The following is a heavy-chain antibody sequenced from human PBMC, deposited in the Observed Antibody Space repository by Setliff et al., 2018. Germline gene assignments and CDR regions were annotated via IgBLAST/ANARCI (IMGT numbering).Heavy chain of an antibody. D-gene: IGHD5-18*01. Sequence: ASVKVSCKTSGYSFSDYGISWVRQAPGQGLEWMGWISAYNGNTKYAQKLQGRVTMATDISTSTAYMELRSLRSDDTAVYYCARGGYSYGYDHGFDIWGQGTMVTVSS. J-gene: IGHJ3*02. CDR2: ISAYNGNT. V-gene: IGHV1-18*01. CDR3: ARGGYSYGYDHGFDI. CDR1: GYSFSDYG.